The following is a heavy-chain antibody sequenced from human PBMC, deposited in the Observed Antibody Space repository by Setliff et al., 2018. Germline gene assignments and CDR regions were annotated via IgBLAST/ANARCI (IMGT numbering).Heavy chain of an antibody. Sequence: ASVKVSCKASGGTFSNYDISWVRQAPGQGLEWMGGFDPEDGETIYAQKLQGRVTMTEDTSTDTAYMELSSLRFEDTAVYYCAREGVDTRSSTDYRYYMDLWGKGTTVTVSS. D-gene: IGHD5-18*01. J-gene: IGHJ6*03. V-gene: IGHV1-24*01. CDR1: GGTFSNYD. CDR2: FDPEDGET. CDR3: AREGVDTRSSTDYRYYMDL.